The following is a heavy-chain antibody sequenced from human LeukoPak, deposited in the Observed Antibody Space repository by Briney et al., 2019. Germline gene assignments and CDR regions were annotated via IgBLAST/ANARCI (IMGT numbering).Heavy chain of an antibody. CDR3: ARGKDYSVSGSLTGGYYFDY. D-gene: IGHD3-10*01. CDR1: GASISSYY. Sequence: SETLSLTCTVSGASISSYYWSWIRQPPGQGLEWIAYLYYSGSTNYNPSLKSRVTMSADTSKNRFSLKLNSVTAADTAVYYCARGKDYSVSGSLTGGYYFDYWGRGTLVTVSP. CDR2: LYYSGST. J-gene: IGHJ4*02. V-gene: IGHV4-59*01.